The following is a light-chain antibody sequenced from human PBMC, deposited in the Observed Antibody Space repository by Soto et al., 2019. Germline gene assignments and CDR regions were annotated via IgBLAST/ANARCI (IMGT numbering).Light chain of an antibody. CDR2: EVS. CDR3: MQTIQLPIT. Sequence: DIVMTQTPLSLSVTPGQPPSISCKSSQSLLQSDGKTYLFWLLQKPGQPPKLLIYEVSKRFSGVPDRFSGSGSGTEFTLKISRVEAEDVGVYYCMQTIQLPITFGQGTRLEIK. J-gene: IGKJ5*01. V-gene: IGKV2D-29*01. CDR1: QSLLQSDGKTY.